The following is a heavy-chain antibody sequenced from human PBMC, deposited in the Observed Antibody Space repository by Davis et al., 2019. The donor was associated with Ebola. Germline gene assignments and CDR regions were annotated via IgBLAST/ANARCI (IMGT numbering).Heavy chain of an antibody. V-gene: IGHV3-7*01. J-gene: IGHJ4*02. CDR3: AKDLGIVGAEDYFDY. Sequence: GGSLRLSCAASGFTFSSYWMSWVRQAPGKGLEWVANIKQDGSEKYYVDSVKGRFTISRDNSKNTLYLQMNSLRAEDTAVYYCAKDLGIVGAEDYFDYWGQGTLVTVSS. CDR2: IKQDGSEK. CDR1: GFTFSSYW. D-gene: IGHD1-26*01.